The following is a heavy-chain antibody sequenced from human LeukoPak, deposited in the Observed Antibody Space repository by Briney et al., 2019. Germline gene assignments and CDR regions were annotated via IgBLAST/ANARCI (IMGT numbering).Heavy chain of an antibody. CDR2: ISANNGNT. D-gene: IGHD2-2*01. CDR3: ARGGAVGPAEFDY. V-gene: IGHV1-18*01. Sequence: GSSVKVSCKASVYTFTSYAISWVGPAPGQGLEWMGWISANNGNTNYAQKLQGTVTMTTETSTSTAYMELRSPRSDDTAVSYCARGGAVGPAEFDYWGKGTLVTVSS. CDR1: VYTFTSYA. J-gene: IGHJ4*02.